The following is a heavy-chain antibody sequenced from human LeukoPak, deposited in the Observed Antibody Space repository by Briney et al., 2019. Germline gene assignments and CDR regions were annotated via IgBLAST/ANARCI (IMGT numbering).Heavy chain of an antibody. J-gene: IGHJ6*04. V-gene: IGHV3-23*01. D-gene: IGHD3-10*02. CDR1: GFTFSSYG. Sequence: GGSLRLSCAASGFTFSSYGMSWVRQAPGKGLEWVSNISGRGGSTYYADSVKGRFTISRDNSKNTLYLQMNSLRAEDTAVYYCAELGITMIGGVWGKGTTVTISS. CDR3: AELGITMIGGV. CDR2: ISGRGGST.